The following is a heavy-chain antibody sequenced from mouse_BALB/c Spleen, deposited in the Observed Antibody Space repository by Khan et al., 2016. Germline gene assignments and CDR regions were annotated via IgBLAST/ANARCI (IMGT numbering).Heavy chain of an antibody. Sequence: EVQLQESGPGLVKPSQSLSLTCSVTGYSITSGYYWNWIRQFPGNKLEWMGYISYDGSNNSNPSLKNRFSITRDTSRNQFFLKVNSVTTEDTATYYCARWDFGSRRYYFDYWGQGTTLTVSS. D-gene: IGHD1-1*01. J-gene: IGHJ2*01. CDR1: GYSITSGYY. V-gene: IGHV3-6*02. CDR3: ARWDFGSRRYYFDY. CDR2: ISYDGSN.